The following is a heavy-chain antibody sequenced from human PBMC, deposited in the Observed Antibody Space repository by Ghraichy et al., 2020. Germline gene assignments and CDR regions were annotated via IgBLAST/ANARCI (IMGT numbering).Heavy chain of an antibody. V-gene: IGHV3-23*01. CDR1: GFTFSSYA. CDR3: AKASYDFWSADRYGMDV. J-gene: IGHJ6*02. D-gene: IGHD3-3*01. CDR2: ISGSGGST. Sequence: GGSLRLSCAASGFTFSSYAMSWVRQAPGKGLEWVSAISGSGGSTYYADSVKGRFTISRDNSKNTLYLQMNSLRAEDTAVYYCAKASYDFWSADRYGMDVWGQGTTVTVSS.